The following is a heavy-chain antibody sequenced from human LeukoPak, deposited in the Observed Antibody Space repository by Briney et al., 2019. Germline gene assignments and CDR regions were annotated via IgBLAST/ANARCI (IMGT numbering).Heavy chain of an antibody. D-gene: IGHD6-13*01. CDR1: GGYFSGYY. Sequence: SETLSLTCAVYGGYFSGYYWSWIRQPPGKGLEWIGEINHSGSTNYNPSLKSRVTISVDTSKNQFSLKLSSVTAADTAVYYCASFSIAAAGTEYYFDYWGQGTLVTVSS. J-gene: IGHJ4*02. CDR2: INHSGST. CDR3: ASFSIAAAGTEYYFDY. V-gene: IGHV4-34*01.